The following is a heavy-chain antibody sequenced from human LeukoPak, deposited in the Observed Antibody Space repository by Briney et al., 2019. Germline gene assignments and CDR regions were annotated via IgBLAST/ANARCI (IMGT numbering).Heavy chain of an antibody. D-gene: IGHD1-26*01. V-gene: IGHV4-4*07. CDR3: ARDSMHSAYGDEY. Sequence: SETLSLTCTVSGGSINSYYWSWIRQPAGKGLEWIGRIYTSGITNYNPSLKSRVTMSVDTSKNQFSLKLNCVTAADTAVYYCARDSMHSAYGDEYWGQGTLVTVYS. CDR1: GGSINSYY. J-gene: IGHJ4*02. CDR2: IYTSGIT.